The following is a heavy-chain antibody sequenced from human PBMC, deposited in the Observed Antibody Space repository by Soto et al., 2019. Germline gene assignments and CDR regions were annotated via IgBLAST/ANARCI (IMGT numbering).Heavy chain of an antibody. CDR2: TIPVFNTA. CDR3: ARGVYGSGNYYTGPSAFDI. Sequence: QVQLEQSGAEVKKPGSSVKISCKASGGTLSDHGVSWLRQAPGQGLEWVGGTIPVFNTAKYAPKFQGRVTMAADKSTNIAYRELGCLRSDDTAFYYCARGVYGSGNYYTGPSAFDIWGQGTLVIVSS. J-gene: IGHJ3*02. D-gene: IGHD3-10*01. CDR1: GGTLSDHG. V-gene: IGHV1-69*06.